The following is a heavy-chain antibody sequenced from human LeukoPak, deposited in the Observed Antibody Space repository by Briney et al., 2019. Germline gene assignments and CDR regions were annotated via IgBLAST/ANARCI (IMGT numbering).Heavy chain of an antibody. Sequence: GRSLRLSCAASGFTFDDYAMHWVRQAPGKGLEWVSGISWNSGSIGYADSVKGRFTISRDNAKNSLYLQMNGLRAEDTALYYCARGAVDTAMVEWYYFDYWGQGTLVTVSS. J-gene: IGHJ4*02. CDR1: GFTFDDYA. D-gene: IGHD5-18*01. V-gene: IGHV3-9*01. CDR2: ISWNSGSI. CDR3: ARGAVDTAMVEWYYFDY.